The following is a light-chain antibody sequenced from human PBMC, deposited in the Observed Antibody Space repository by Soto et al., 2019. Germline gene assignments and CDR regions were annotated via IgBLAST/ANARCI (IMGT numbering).Light chain of an antibody. CDR1: QSVSSSS. V-gene: IGKV3-20*01. J-gene: IGKJ1*01. CDR3: QQYGSSPQT. Sequence: EIVLTQSPGTLSLSPGERATLSCRASQSVSSSSLAWYQQKPGQAPRLLVYGASSRATGVQDRFSGSGSGTYFPLTISSLRAEDCALYFCQQYGSSPQTFGQGTKVEIK. CDR2: GAS.